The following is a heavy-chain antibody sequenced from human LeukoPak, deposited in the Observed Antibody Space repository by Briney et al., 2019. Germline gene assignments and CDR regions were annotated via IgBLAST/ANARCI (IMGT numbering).Heavy chain of an antibody. CDR2: ISSSSSEV. CDR3: ARGGGANNWDYYFDY. J-gene: IGHJ4*02. Sequence: PGGSLRLSCAASGFTFSSYAMSWVRQAPGKGLEWVSSISSSSSEVYYADSVRGRFTISRDAAENSLYLQVNNLRAEDTAVYYWARGGGANNWDYYFDYWGRGTLVTVSS. D-gene: IGHD1-1*01. V-gene: IGHV3-21*06. CDR1: GFTFSSYA.